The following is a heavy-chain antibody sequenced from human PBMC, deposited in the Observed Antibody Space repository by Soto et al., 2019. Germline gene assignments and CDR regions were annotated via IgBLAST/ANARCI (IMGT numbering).Heavy chain of an antibody. Sequence: PTLVNPTQTLTLTCTFSGFSLSTSGMCVSWIRQPPGKALEWLARIDWDDDKYYSTSLKTRLTISKDTSKNQVVLTMTNMDPVDTATYYCARIRPHYDILTGYPPYYYMDVWGKGTTVTVSS. D-gene: IGHD3-9*01. J-gene: IGHJ6*03. CDR1: GFSLSTSGMC. V-gene: IGHV2-70*11. CDR3: ARIRPHYDILTGYPPYYYMDV. CDR2: IDWDDDK.